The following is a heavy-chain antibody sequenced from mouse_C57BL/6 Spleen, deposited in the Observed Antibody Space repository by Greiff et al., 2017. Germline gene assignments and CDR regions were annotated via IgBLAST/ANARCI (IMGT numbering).Heavy chain of an antibody. D-gene: IGHD2-4*01. Sequence: QVQLQQPGTELVKPGASVKLSCKASGYTFTSYWMHWVKQRPGQGLEWIGNINPSNGGTNYNEKFKSKATLTVDKSSSTAYMPLSRLTSEDSAVYYCARFSDYDDDPYAMDYWGQGTSVTVSS. V-gene: IGHV1-53*01. J-gene: IGHJ4*01. CDR3: ARFSDYDDDPYAMDY. CDR2: INPSNGGT. CDR1: GYTFTSYW.